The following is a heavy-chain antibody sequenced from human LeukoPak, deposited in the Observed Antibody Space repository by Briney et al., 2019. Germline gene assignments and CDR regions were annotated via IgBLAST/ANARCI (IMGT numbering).Heavy chain of an antibody. J-gene: IGHJ5*02. CDR2: MNPNSGNT. V-gene: IGHV1-8*03. CDR1: GYTFTSYD. D-gene: IGHD3-22*01. Sequence: ASVKVSCKASGYTFTSYDINWVRQATGQGLEWMGWMNPNSGNTGYAQKFQGRVTITRNTSISTAYMELSSLRSEDTAVYYCARVGLSSGSNWFDPWGQGTLVTVSS. CDR3: ARVGLSSGSNWFDP.